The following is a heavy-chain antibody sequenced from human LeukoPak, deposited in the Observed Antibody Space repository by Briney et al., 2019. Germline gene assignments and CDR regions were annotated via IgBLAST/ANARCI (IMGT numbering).Heavy chain of an antibody. CDR3: ARVERYYGMDV. Sequence: PSETLSLTCTVSGGSISSYYWSWIRQPAGKGLEWIGRIYTSGSTNYNPSLKSRVTMSVDTSKNQFSLKLSCWTAADTAVYYCARVERYYGMDVWGQGTTVTVSS. J-gene: IGHJ6*02. CDR1: GGSISSYY. V-gene: IGHV4-4*07. D-gene: IGHD5-24*01. CDR2: IYTSGST.